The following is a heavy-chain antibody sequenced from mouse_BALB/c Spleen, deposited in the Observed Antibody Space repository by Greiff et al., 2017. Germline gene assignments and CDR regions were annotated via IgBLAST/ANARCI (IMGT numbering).Heavy chain of an antibody. CDR3: AREEDYYGSSLYYYAMDY. Sequence: EVQRVESGGGLVKPGGSLKLSCAASGFTFSSYAMSWVRQTPEKRLEWVASISSGGSTYYPDSVKGRFTISRDNARNILYLQMSSLRSEDTAMYYCAREEDYYGSSLYYYAMDYWGQGTSVTVSS. D-gene: IGHD1-1*01. V-gene: IGHV5-6-5*01. CDR1: GFTFSSYA. CDR2: ISSGGST. J-gene: IGHJ4*01.